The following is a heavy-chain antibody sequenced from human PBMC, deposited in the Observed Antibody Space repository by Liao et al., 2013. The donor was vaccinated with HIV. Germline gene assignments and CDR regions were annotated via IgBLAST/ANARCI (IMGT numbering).Heavy chain of an antibody. D-gene: IGHD3-3*01. CDR3: ARISTFWSGYYNYWSFDL. Sequence: QVQLQESGPGLVKPSQTLSLTCTVSGASITSGTYYYSWIRQPAGKGLEWIGRFYSSGNTNYNPSLKSRVSMSVETSRSQFSLNLKSVTAADTAIYFCARISTFWSGYYNYWSFDLWGRWRPSVTVSS. V-gene: IGHV4-61*02. CDR2: FYSSGNT. J-gene: IGHJ2*01. CDR1: GASITSGTYY.